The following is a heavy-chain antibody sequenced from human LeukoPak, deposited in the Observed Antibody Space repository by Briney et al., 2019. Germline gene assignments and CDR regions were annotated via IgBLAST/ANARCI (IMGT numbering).Heavy chain of an antibody. CDR1: GGSFSGYY. CDR2: INHSGRT. CDR3: ARKKAFGNYFDY. J-gene: IGHJ4*02. V-gene: IGHV4-34*01. D-gene: IGHD3-10*01. Sequence: SETLSLTCAVYGGSFSGYYWSWIRQPPGKGLEWIGEINHSGRTNYNPSLKSRVTISVDTSKNQFSLRLSSVTAADTAVYYCARKKAFGNYFDYWGQGTLVTVSS.